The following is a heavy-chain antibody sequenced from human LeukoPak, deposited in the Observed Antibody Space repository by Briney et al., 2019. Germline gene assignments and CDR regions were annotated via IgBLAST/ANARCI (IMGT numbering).Heavy chain of an antibody. V-gene: IGHV4-39*02. D-gene: IGHD2-2*01. J-gene: IGHJ5*02. CDR2: IYSGGIT. Sequence: SETLSLTCTVSGGSISTTIHYWGWIRQPPGKGLEWIGNIYSGGITHYSPSLKSRVTMSVDTSKNHFSLRLSSVTAADTAVYYCARGMPHGWFDPWGQGTLVTVSS. CDR3: ARGMPHGWFDP. CDR1: GGSISTTIHY.